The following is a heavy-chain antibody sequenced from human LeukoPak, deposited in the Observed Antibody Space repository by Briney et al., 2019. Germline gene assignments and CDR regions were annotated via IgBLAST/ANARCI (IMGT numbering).Heavy chain of an antibody. CDR2: IYYSGST. D-gene: IGHD6-25*01. CDR1: GGSISSYY. Sequence: PSETLSLTCTVSGGSISSYYWSWIRQPPGKGLEWIGYIYYSGSTNYNPSLKSRVTISVDTSKNQFSLKLSSVTAADTAVYYCARGGPLFDYYYYGMDVWGQGTTVTVSS. J-gene: IGHJ6*02. CDR3: ARGGPLFDYYYYGMDV. V-gene: IGHV4-59*01.